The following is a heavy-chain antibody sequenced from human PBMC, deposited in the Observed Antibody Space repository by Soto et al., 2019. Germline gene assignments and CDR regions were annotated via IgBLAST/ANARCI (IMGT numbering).Heavy chain of an antibody. Sequence: SETLSLTCAVYGGSFSGYYWSWIRQPPGKGLEWIGEINHSGSTNYNPSLKSRVTISVDTSKNQFSLKLSSVTAADTAVYYCARVGANPSDYWGQGTLVTVSS. V-gene: IGHV4-34*01. D-gene: IGHD1-26*01. CDR2: INHSGST. CDR1: GGSFSGYY. CDR3: ARVGANPSDY. J-gene: IGHJ4*02.